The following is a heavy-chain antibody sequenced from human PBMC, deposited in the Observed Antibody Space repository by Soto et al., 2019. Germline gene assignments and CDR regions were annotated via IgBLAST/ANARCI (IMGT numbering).Heavy chain of an antibody. J-gene: IGHJ4*02. Sequence: QVQLVQSGAEVKKPGASVKVSCKASGYTFTGYYMHWVRQAPGQGLEWMGWINPNSGDTNYAQKFQGRVTRTRDTSISTAYMELSRLRSDDTAVYYCARNSFEYSSSPRDYWGQGTLVTVSS. CDR3: ARNSFEYSSSPRDY. CDR2: INPNSGDT. D-gene: IGHD6-6*01. V-gene: IGHV1-2*02. CDR1: GYTFTGYY.